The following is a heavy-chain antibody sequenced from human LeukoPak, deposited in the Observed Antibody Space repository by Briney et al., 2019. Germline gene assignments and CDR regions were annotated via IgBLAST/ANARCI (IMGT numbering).Heavy chain of an antibody. CDR1: GGSFSGYY. D-gene: IGHD5-24*01. CDR3: AKTGWRGGGTFNEFDP. V-gene: IGHV4-34*01. J-gene: IGHJ5*02. Sequence: TSETLSLTCAVYGGSFSGYYWSWIRQPPGKGLEWIGYIYSNGSTFSNPSLKSRLTISIYASRNQFSLKLSSVTAADTAVYYCAKTGWRGGGTFNEFDPWGQGTLVTVSS. CDR2: IYSNGST.